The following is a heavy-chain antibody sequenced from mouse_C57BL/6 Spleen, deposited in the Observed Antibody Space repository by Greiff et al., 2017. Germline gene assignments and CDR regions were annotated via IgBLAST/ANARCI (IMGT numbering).Heavy chain of an antibody. V-gene: IGHV1-72*01. CDR2: IDPNSGGT. CDR3: ARRPLSYYGSSPYAMDY. CDR1: GYTFTSYW. J-gene: IGHJ4*01. Sequence: VQLQQSGAELVKPGASVKLSCKASGYTFTSYWMHWVKQRPGRGLEWIGRIDPNSGGTKYNEKFKSKATLTVDKPSSTAYMQLSSLTSEDSAVYYCARRPLSYYGSSPYAMDYWGQGTSVTVSS. D-gene: IGHD1-1*01.